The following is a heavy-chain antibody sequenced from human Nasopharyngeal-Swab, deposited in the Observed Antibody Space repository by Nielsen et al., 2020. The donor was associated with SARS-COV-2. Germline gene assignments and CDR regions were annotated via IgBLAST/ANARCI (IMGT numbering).Heavy chain of an antibody. J-gene: IGHJ5*01. CDR2: ISPTSDYI. D-gene: IGHD4-17*01. V-gene: IGHV3-21*06. Sequence: GESLKISCAASGFTFYNYEMNWVRQAPGKGLEWVSSISPTSDYIYYAESVKGRFTISRDNAKNSLFLQMNSLRAEETAIYYCVRGSYGHYDSWGQGALITVSS. CDR3: VRGSYGHYDS. CDR1: GFTFYNYE.